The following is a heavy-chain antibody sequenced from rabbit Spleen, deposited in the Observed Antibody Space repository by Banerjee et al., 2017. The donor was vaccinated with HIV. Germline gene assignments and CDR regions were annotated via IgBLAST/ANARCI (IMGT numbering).Heavy chain of an antibody. CDR1: GFSFSGGYY. V-gene: IGHV1S45*01. J-gene: IGHJ6*01. CDR3: ARDTGTSFSTYGMDL. Sequence: QEQLVESGGGLVQPEGSLTLTCTASGFSFSGGYYMSWVRQAPGKRPEWIACIYTGSSGNTYYASWARGRFTISKTSSTTVTLQMTSLTVADTATYFCARDTGTSFSTYGMDLWGQGTLVTVS. D-gene: IGHD7-1*01. CDR2: IYTGSSGNT.